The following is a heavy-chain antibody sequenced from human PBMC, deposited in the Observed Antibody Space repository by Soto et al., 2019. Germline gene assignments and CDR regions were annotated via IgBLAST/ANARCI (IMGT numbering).Heavy chain of an antibody. Sequence: QTLSLTWAITADSVSSNSGGWSWVRQSPSRGLEWLGRTYYRSKWYYEYAVSVRSRITINAHTSKNQYSLQLNSVTPEDTAVYLCARGEQYSGTIFDYGGQRTLVKVSS. CDR3: ARGEQYSGTIFDY. CDR1: ADSVSSNSGG. CDR2: TYYRSKWYY. V-gene: IGHV6-1*01. D-gene: IGHD1-26*01. J-gene: IGHJ4*01.